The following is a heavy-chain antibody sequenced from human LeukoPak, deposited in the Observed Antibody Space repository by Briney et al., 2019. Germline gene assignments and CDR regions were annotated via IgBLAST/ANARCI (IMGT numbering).Heavy chain of an antibody. CDR2: FDPEDGET. V-gene: IGHV1-24*01. Sequence: GASVKVSCKVSGYTLTELSMHWVRQAPGKGLEWVGGFDPEDGETIYAQKFQGRVTMTEDTSTDTAYMELSSLRSEDTAVYCCATRRPAASTYFDYWGQGTLVTVSS. D-gene: IGHD2-2*01. J-gene: IGHJ4*02. CDR3: ATRRPAASTYFDY. CDR1: GYTLTELS.